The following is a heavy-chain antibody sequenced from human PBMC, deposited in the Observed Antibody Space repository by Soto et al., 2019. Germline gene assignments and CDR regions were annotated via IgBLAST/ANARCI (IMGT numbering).Heavy chain of an antibody. CDR2: ISYDGSNK. CDR1: VFTFSSYG. CDR3: AKLMVRGVINLDY. Sequence: PGGPLKLSCSASVFTFSSYGRHWVRQAPGKGLEWVAVISYDGSNKYYADSVKGRFTISRDNSKNTLYLQMNSLRAEDTAVYYCAKLMVRGVINLDYWGQGTLVTVSS. D-gene: IGHD3-10*01. J-gene: IGHJ4*02. V-gene: IGHV3-30*18.